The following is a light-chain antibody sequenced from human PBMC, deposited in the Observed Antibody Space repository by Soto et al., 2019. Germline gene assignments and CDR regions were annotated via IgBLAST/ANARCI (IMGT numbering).Light chain of an antibody. CDR2: DAS. Sequence: DIQMTQSPSTLSASVGXRVTITCRASQSIGRFLAWYQHQPGKAPKLLIYDASTLESGVPSRFSGTGSGTEFTFSIPSLQPEDFGTYYCQKWYMGWTFGQGTKVDIK. J-gene: IGKJ1*01. V-gene: IGKV1-5*01. CDR3: QKWYMGWT. CDR1: QSIGRF.